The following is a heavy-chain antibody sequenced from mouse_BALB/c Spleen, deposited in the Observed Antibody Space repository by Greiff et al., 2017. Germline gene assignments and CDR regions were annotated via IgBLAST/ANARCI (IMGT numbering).Heavy chain of an antibody. Sequence: QVQLQQPGAELVRPGASVKLSCKASGYTFTSYWINWVKQRPGQGLEWIGNIYPSDSYTNYNQKFKDKATLTVDKSSSTAYMQLSSPTSEDSAVYYCTVYYDYDGFAYWGQGTLVTVSA. CDR1: GYTFTSYW. V-gene: IGHV1-69*02. CDR2: IYPSDSYT. CDR3: TVYYDYDGFAY. J-gene: IGHJ3*01. D-gene: IGHD2-4*01.